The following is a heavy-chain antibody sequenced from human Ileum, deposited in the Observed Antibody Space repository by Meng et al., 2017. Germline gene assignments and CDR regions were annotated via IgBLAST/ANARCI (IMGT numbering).Heavy chain of an antibody. CDR2: IYYSGTT. J-gene: IGHJ4*02. V-gene: IGHV4-31*03. CDR1: GGSISSGGYY. Sequence: QVQLQESGPGLVKPSQTLSLTCTVSGGSISSGGYYWSWIRQHPGKGLAWIGYIYYSGTTYYNPSLKSRVTISVDTSKNQFSLKLSSVTAADTAVYYCAREPPAAAGTGADYWGQGTLVTVSS. D-gene: IGHD6-13*01. CDR3: AREPPAAAGTGADY.